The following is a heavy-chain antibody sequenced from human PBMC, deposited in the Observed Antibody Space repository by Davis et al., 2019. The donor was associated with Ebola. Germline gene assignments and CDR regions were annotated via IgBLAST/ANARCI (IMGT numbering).Heavy chain of an antibody. J-gene: IGHJ6*02. V-gene: IGHV1-18*01. D-gene: IGHD1-26*01. CDR1: GGTFSSYA. CDR2: ISAYNGNT. CDR3: ARGGSYFRYYYGMDV. Sequence: AASVKVSCKASGGTFSSYAISWVRQAPGQGLEWMGWISAYNGNTNYAQKLQGRVTMTTDTSTSTAYMELRSLRSDDTAVYYCARGGSYFRYYYGMDVWGQGTTVTVSS.